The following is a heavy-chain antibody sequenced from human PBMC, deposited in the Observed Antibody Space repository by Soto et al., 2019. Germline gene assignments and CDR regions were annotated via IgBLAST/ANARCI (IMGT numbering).Heavy chain of an antibody. J-gene: IGHJ6*02. CDR1: GGSISSGDYY. CDR2: IYYSGST. D-gene: IGHD4-17*01. CDR3: AREEDYGDYGVYYYGMDV. V-gene: IGHV4-30-4*01. Sequence: SETLSLTCTVSGGSISSGDYYWSWIRQPPWKGLEWIGYIYYSGSTYYNPSLKSRVTISVDTSKNQFSLKLSSVTAADTAVYYCAREEDYGDYGVYYYGMDVWGQGXTVTVYS.